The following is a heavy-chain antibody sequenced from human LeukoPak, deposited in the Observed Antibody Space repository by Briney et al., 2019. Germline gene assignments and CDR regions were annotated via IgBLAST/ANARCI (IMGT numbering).Heavy chain of an antibody. CDR3: AREGSLYGYHSFDA. Sequence: PGGSLRLSCAASGLTFNKAWMGWVRQAPGKGLEWVGRIKPAKTHGATADYGAPVKGKFTIARDDSTDRLFLQMNSLETEDTAVYFCAREGSLYGYHSFDAWGQGTLVTVST. CDR1: GLTFNKAW. V-gene: IGHV3-15*01. CDR2: IKPAKTHGATA. D-gene: IGHD5-18*01. J-gene: IGHJ4*02.